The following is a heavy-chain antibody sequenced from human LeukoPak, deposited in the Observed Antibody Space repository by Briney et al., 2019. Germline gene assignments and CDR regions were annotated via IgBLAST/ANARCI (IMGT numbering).Heavy chain of an antibody. CDR2: INPSGGST. D-gene: IGHD6-13*01. CDR1: GYTFTGYY. CDR3: AKVSRSGSSWYGYFDY. V-gene: IGHV1-46*01. J-gene: IGHJ4*02. Sequence: ASVKVSCKASGYTFTGYYMHWVRQAPGQGLEWMGIINPSGGSTSYAQKFQGRVTMTRDMSTSTVYMELNSLRAEDTAVYYCAKVSRSGSSWYGYFDYWGQGTLVTVSS.